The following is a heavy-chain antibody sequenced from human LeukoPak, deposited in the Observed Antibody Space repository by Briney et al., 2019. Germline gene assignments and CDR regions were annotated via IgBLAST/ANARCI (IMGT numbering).Heavy chain of an antibody. D-gene: IGHD5-18*01. J-gene: IGHJ6*02. CDR2: INPNSGGT. CDR1: GYTFTGYY. CDR3: ARDERGYSYGPYYYYGMDV. Sequence: ASVKVSCKASGYTFTGYYMHWVRRAPGQGLEWMGWINPNSGGTNYAQKFQGRVTMTRDTSISTAYMELSRLRSDDTAVYYCARDERGYSYGPYYYYGMDVWGQGTTVTVSS. V-gene: IGHV1-2*02.